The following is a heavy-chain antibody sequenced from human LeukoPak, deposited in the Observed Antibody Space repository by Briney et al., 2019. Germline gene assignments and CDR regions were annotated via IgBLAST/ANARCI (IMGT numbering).Heavy chain of an antibody. CDR2: IIPIFGTA. CDR1: GRTFNSYA. V-gene: IGHV1-69*13. Sequence: SAKVSCKASGRTFNSYAISWVRQAPGQGLEWMGGIIPIFGTANHAQKFQGRVTITADESTSTAYMELSSLTSEDTAVYYCARVGGSYYDFYYWVQGTLVTVSS. CDR3: ARVGGSYYDFYY. D-gene: IGHD1-26*01. J-gene: IGHJ4*02.